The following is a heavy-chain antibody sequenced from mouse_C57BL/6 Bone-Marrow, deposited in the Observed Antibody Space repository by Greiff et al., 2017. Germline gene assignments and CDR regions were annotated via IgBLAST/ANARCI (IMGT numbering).Heavy chain of an antibody. J-gene: IGHJ4*01. CDR1: GYTFTSYW. CDR2: IDPSDSYT. D-gene: IGHD2-2*01. CDR3: ARKRDGYGAMDY. V-gene: IGHV1-69*01. Sequence: VQLQQPGAELVMPGASVKLSCKASGYTFTSYWMHWVKQRPGQGLEWIGEIDPSDSYTNYNQKFKGKSTLTVDKSSSTAYMQLSSLTSEDSAVYYCARKRDGYGAMDYWGQGTSVTVSS.